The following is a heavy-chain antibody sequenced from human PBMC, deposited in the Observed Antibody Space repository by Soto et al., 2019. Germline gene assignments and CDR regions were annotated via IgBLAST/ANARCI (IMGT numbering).Heavy chain of an antibody. Sequence: SVKVSCKASGGIFSSYAITWVRQAPRQGLEWMGGIIPIFGTANYAQKIQGRVTITADKSTSTVYMELSSLRSEDTAVYYCARAPPVESSGYLASWGRGTLVTVSS. D-gene: IGHD3-22*01. V-gene: IGHV1-69*06. CDR2: IIPIFGTA. CDR1: GGIFSSYA. J-gene: IGHJ5*02. CDR3: ARAPPVESSGYLAS.